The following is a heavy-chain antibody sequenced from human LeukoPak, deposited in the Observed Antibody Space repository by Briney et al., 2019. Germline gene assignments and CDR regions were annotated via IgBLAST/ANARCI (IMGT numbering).Heavy chain of an antibody. V-gene: IGHV1-8*02. CDR1: GYTFTSYD. CDR3: ARGIKRYYYGSGSYWMNYYYYYMDV. Sequence: ASVKVSFKASGYTFTSYDINWVRQATGQGLEWMGWMNPNSGNTGYAQKFQGRVTMTRNTSISTAYMELSSLRSEDTAVYYCARGIKRYYYGSGSYWMNYYYYYMDVWGKGTTVTISS. D-gene: IGHD3-10*01. CDR2: MNPNSGNT. J-gene: IGHJ6*03.